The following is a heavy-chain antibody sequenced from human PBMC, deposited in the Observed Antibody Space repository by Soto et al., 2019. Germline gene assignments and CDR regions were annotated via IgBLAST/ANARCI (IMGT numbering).Heavy chain of an antibody. J-gene: IGHJ6*02. CDR3: ARQGFGPLHGLVDV. Sequence: QVQLQESGPGLVKPSETLSLSCTVSGGSISSYYWSWFRQSPGKRMEWIGYVHHSWGSSYNPSLQXXVXXSLDTSKRQFPLKVTSVTATDTAVYYCARQGFGPLHGLVDVWGQGTTVTVSS. D-gene: IGHD3-10*01. CDR1: GGSISSYY. V-gene: IGHV4-59*08. CDR2: VHHSWGS.